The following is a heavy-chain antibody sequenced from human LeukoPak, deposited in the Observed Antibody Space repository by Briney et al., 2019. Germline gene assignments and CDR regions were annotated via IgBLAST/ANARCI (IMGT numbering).Heavy chain of an antibody. J-gene: IGHJ5*02. CDR3: AKGGQRYDFWSGYDPFDP. Sequence: GGSLRLSCAASGFTFSSYSMNWVRQAPGKGLEWVSAISGSGGSTYYADSVKGRFTISRDNSKNTLYLQMNSLRAEDTAVYYCAKGGQRYDFWSGYDPFDPWGQGTLVTVSS. CDR1: GFTFSSYS. D-gene: IGHD3-3*01. CDR2: ISGSGGST. V-gene: IGHV3-23*01.